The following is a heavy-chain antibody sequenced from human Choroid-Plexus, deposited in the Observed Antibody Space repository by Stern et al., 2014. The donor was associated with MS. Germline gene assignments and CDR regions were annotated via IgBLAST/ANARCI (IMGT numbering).Heavy chain of an antibody. D-gene: IGHD2/OR15-2a*01. J-gene: IGHJ5*02. CDR2: GSYDGSNK. CDR3: AKDRQYLTYFFDH. V-gene: IGHV3-30*18. CDR1: GFTLGSCA. Sequence: VQLVESGGGVVQPGRPLRLSCVASGFTLGSCAMHWVRQAPGKGLGWVAGGSYDGSNKYYADSVTARFTISRDNSQNTLYMQMSSLRSEDTAVYYCAKDRQYLTYFFDHWGQGSLVTVSS.